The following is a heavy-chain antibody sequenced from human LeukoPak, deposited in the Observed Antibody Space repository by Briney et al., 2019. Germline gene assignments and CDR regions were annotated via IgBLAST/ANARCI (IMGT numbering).Heavy chain of an antibody. Sequence: ASVKVSCKASGYTFTSYDINWVRQATGQGLEWMGWINPNSGGTNYAQKFQGRVTMTRDTSISTAYMELSRLRSVDTAVYYCARDLGPNWFDPWGQGTLVTVSS. CDR1: GYTFTSYD. J-gene: IGHJ5*02. V-gene: IGHV1-2*02. CDR2: INPNSGGT. CDR3: ARDLGPNWFDP.